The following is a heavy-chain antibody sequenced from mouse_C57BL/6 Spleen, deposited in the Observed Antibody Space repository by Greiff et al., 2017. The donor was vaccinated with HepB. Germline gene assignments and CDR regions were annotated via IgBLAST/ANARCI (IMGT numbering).Heavy chain of an antibody. Sequence: VQLQQPGAELVKPGASVKLSCKASGYTFTSYWMQWVKQRPGQGLEWIGEIDPSDSYTNYNQKFKGKATLTVDTSSSTAYMQLSSLTSEDSAVYYCARLYYYGSPHWYFDVWGTGTTVTVSS. D-gene: IGHD1-1*01. CDR2: IDPSDSYT. J-gene: IGHJ1*03. CDR1: GYTFTSYW. CDR3: ARLYYYGSPHWYFDV. V-gene: IGHV1-50*01.